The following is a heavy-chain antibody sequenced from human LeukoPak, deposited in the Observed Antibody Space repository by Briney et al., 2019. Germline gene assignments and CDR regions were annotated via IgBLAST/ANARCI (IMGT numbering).Heavy chain of an antibody. D-gene: IGHD2-2*01. Sequence: SETLSLTCTVSGGSISTSNYYWGWIRQPPGKGLEWIGNIFYSGSTYYSPSVKSRVTISLDTSRNQFSLKLNSVTAADTAVYYCAKDRGYQLLNWFDPWGQGTLVTVSS. V-gene: IGHV4-39*07. J-gene: IGHJ5*02. CDR2: IFYSGST. CDR3: AKDRGYQLLNWFDP. CDR1: GGSISTSNYY.